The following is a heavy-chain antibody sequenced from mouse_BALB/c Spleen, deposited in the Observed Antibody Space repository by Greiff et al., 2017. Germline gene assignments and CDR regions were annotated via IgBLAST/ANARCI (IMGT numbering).Heavy chain of an antibody. Sequence: QVQLKQSGPELEKPGASVKISCKASGYTFTNYWLGWVKQRPGHGLEWIGDIYPGGGYTNYNEKFKGKATLTADTSSSTAYMQLSSLTSEDSAVYFCARSTMITTGAMDYWGQGTSVTVSS. CDR3: ARSTMITTGAMDY. D-gene: IGHD2-4*01. J-gene: IGHJ4*01. CDR1: GYTFTNYW. V-gene: IGHV1-63*02. CDR2: IYPGGGYT.